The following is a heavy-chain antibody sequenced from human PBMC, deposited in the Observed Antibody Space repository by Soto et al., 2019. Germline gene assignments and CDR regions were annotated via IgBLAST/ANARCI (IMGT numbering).Heavy chain of an antibody. CDR1: GSTFSGYE. CDR3: ARNSGDYEVY. Sequence: PGGSLRLSCVASGSTFSGYEWNWVRQAPGKGLEWVSYISEGGGTIHYADSVKGRFTISRDNAKKSLYLQMNSLRVEDTAIYYCARNSGDYEVYWGQGTLVTVSS. D-gene: IGHD4-17*01. J-gene: IGHJ4*02. CDR2: ISEGGGTI. V-gene: IGHV3-48*03.